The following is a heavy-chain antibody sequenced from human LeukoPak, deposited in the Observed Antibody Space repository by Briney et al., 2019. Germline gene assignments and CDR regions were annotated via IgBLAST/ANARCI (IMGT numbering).Heavy chain of an antibody. CDR2: IRYDGSNK. D-gene: IGHD2-15*01. J-gene: IGHJ6*03. V-gene: IGHV3-30*02. Sequence: GGSLRLSCAASGFTFSSYGMHWVRQAPGKGLEWVAFIRYDGSNKYYADSVKGRFIISRDNSKNTLYLQMNSLRAEDTAVYYCAKGVGGYCSGGSCYYRYNYLDVWGKGTTGTISS. CDR3: AKGVGGYCSGGSCYYRYNYLDV. CDR1: GFTFSSYG.